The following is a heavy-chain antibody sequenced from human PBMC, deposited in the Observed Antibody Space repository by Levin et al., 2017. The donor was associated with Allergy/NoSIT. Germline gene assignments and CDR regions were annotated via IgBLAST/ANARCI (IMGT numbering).Heavy chain of an antibody. V-gene: IGHV3-30*18. D-gene: IGHD6-13*01. CDR1: GFTFSMYG. CDR2: ISHNGAYK. CDR3: ANIAVAGTRGYGMDV. J-gene: IGHJ6*02. Sequence: GESLKISCAASGFTFSMYGMHWVRQAPGKGLEWVAVISHNGAYKYYADSVKGRFTISRDNSKNTLYLQMNSLRAEDTAVYYCANIAVAGTRGYGMDVWGQGTTVTVAS.